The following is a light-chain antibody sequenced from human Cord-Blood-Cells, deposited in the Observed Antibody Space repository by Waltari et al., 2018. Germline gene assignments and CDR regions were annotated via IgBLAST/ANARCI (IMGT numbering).Light chain of an antibody. CDR2: AVS. V-gene: IGLV2-14*01. CDR3: SSYTSSSTLL. CDR1: SSDVRGYNS. J-gene: IGLJ2*01. Sequence: QSALPQPASVSGPPRPSCTTSSTGTSSDVRGYNSFSWYQQHPGKARNLLIYAVSNRPSGVSNRFSGFKAGNTASLTICGLQAEDEADYDCSSYTSSSTLLFGGGTKLTVL.